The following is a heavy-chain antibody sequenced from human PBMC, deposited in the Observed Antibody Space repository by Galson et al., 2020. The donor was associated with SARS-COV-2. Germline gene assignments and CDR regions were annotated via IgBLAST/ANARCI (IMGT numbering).Heavy chain of an antibody. Sequence: GGSLRLSCAAAGLTLSSHDMHWVRQAQGKGQEWVAVISYDGSNEYFANSVKGRFTISRDNSMNTLYLQMSSLRLDDTAVYYCARDQGIAEAGPDYGGQGSVV. CDR3: ARDQGIAEAGPDY. D-gene: IGHD6-13*01. J-gene: IGHJ4*02. CDR2: ISYDGSNE. V-gene: IGHV3-30*03. CDR1: GLTLSSHD.